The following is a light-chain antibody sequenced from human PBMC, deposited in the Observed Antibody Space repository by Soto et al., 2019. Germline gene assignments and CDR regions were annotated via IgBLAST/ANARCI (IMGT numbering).Light chain of an antibody. J-gene: IGLJ1*01. CDR3: SSYTSSRTHV. CDR2: DVS. CDR1: SSDVDGYNY. Sequence: QSALAQPASVSGSPGQSITISCTGTSSDVDGYNYVSWYQQHPGKAPKLMIYDVSNRPSGVSNRFSGSKSGNTASLTISGLQSEDEADYYCSSYTSSRTHVFGTGTKVTVL. V-gene: IGLV2-14*01.